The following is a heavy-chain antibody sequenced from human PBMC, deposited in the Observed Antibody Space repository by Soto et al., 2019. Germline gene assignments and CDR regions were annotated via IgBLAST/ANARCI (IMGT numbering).Heavy chain of an antibody. D-gene: IGHD3-22*01. CDR1: GGSVSSGSYY. CDR2: IYYSGST. Sequence: SETLSLTCTVSGGSVSSGSYYWSWIRQPPGKGLEWIGYIYYSGSTNYNPSLKSRVTISVDTSKNQFSLKLSSVTAADTAVYYCASTINYYDSSGYPLGSYYFDDWGQGTLVTVSS. V-gene: IGHV4-61*01. J-gene: IGHJ4*02. CDR3: ASTINYYDSSGYPLGSYYFDD.